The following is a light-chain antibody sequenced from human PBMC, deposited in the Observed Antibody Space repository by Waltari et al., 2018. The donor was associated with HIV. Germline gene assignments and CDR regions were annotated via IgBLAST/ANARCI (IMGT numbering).Light chain of an antibody. J-gene: IGKJ2*01. CDR3: QQYNSHPYT. CDR1: QSISSS. V-gene: IGKV1-5*03. Sequence: DIQMTQSPSTLSASIRDRVTITCRASQSISSSLAWYQQKPGKAPNLLIYKASTLESGVPSRFSGSGSGTEFTLTISSLQPDDFATYFCQQYNSHPYTFGQGTELDIK. CDR2: KAS.